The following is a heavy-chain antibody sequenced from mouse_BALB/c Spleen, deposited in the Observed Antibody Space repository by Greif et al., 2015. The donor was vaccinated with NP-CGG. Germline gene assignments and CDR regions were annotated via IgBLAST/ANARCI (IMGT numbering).Heavy chain of an antibody. D-gene: IGHD2-4*01. V-gene: IGHV5-9-4*01. CDR3: ARVYDYDDAMDY. CDR2: ISSGGSYT. CDR1: GFTFSSYA. J-gene: IGHJ4*01. Sequence: EVMLVESGGGLVKPGGSLKLSCAAFGFTFSSYAMSWVRQSPEKRLEWVAEISSGGSYTYYPDTVTGRFTISRDNAKNTLYLKVSSLRSEDTAMYYCARVYDYDDAMDYWGQGTSVTVSS.